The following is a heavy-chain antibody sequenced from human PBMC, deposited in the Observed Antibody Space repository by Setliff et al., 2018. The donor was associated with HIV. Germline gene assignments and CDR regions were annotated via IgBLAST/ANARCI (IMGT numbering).Heavy chain of an antibody. V-gene: IGHV1-69*05. CDR2: IIPIFGTP. CDR3: ASSAGAVPTTAPYGDYYYYFYMDV. J-gene: IGHJ6*03. Sequence: SVKVSCKASGGIFSRLAFSWVRQAPGQGLEWMGGIIPIFGTPNYAQKFQGRVTITTDESTITVYMELYSLTSEDTAIYYCASSAGAVPTTAPYGDYYYYFYMDVWGKGTTVTVSS. D-gene: IGHD1-1*01. CDR1: GGIFSRLA.